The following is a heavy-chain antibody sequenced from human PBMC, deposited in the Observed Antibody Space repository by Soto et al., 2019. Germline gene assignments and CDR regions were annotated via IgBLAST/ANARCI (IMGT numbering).Heavy chain of an antibody. V-gene: IGHV1-69*01. J-gene: IGHJ4*02. CDR1: GGPFSSYP. CDR2: IIPVFQTA. CDR3: ARGGSGYTWFNEF. Sequence: QEQLVQSGAEVKKPGSSVKVSCKASGGPFSSYPISWVRQVPGQGLEWMGGIIPVFQTAYYTQRFQGRVTITADESTNTASMELSSLRSEDTAIYYCARGGSGYTWFNEFWGQGTLVTVSS. D-gene: IGHD3-22*01.